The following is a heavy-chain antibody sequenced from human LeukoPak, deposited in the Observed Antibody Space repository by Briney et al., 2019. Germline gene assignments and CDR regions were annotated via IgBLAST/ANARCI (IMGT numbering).Heavy chain of an antibody. V-gene: IGHV1-46*01. D-gene: IGHD3-22*01. Sequence: GASVKVSCKASEYTFTSYYMHWVRQAPGQGLEWMGIINPSGGSTSYAQKFQGRVTMTRDMSTSTVYMELSSLRSEDTGVYYCATGSMIVVANLPGAFDIWGQGTMVTVSS. J-gene: IGHJ3*02. CDR2: INPSGGST. CDR3: ATGSMIVVANLPGAFDI. CDR1: EYTFTSYY.